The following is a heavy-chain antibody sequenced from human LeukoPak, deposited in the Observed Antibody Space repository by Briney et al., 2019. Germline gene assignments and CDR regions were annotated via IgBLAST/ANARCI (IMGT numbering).Heavy chain of an antibody. CDR1: GFTFSSYA. Sequence: PGGSLRLSCAASGFTFSSYAMHWVRQAPGKGLEWVAVISYDGSNKYYADSVKGRFTISRDNSKNTLYLQMNSLRAEDTAVYYCAKSHTRQLIDPNYFDYWGQGTLATVSS. J-gene: IGHJ4*02. CDR2: ISYDGSNK. CDR3: AKSHTRQLIDPNYFDY. D-gene: IGHD5-24*01. V-gene: IGHV3-30*18.